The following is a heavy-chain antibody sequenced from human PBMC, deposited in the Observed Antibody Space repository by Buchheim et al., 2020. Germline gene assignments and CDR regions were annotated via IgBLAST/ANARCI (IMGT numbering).Heavy chain of an antibody. Sequence: QVQLQQWGAGLLKPSETLSLTCAVYGGSFNPYYWSWIRQPPGKGLEWIGEVNHSGSSNTSPSLQSRVTISVDTSKNQFSLQLTSVTAADTAVYYCARVGPAGSLLLDYWGQGAL. CDR1: GGSFNPYY. V-gene: IGHV4-34*01. CDR2: VNHSGSS. D-gene: IGHD6-13*01. J-gene: IGHJ4*02. CDR3: ARVGPAGSLLLDY.